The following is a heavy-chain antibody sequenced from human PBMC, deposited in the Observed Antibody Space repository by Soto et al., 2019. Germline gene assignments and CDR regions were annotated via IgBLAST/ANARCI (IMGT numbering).Heavy chain of an antibody. Sequence: PGGSLRLSCAASGFTFSNFGMHWVRQAPGKGLEWVAVISYDGSNTYHADSVKGRFTVSRDNSENTLYLQMNSLRAEDTAVYYCAKTCYSTISHGIDVGAKGPRPPVS. CDR3: AKTCYSTISHGIDV. J-gene: IGHJ6*04. CDR2: ISYDGSNT. D-gene: IGHD2-2*01. V-gene: IGHV3-30*18. CDR1: GFTFSNFG.